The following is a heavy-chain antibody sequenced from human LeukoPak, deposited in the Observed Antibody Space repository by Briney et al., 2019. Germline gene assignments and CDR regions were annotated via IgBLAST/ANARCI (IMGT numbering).Heavy chain of an antibody. V-gene: IGHV1-46*01. J-gene: IGHJ4*02. CDR2: INPSGGST. CDR1: GYTFTSNY. Sequence: ASVTVSCKAFGYTFTSNYMHWVRQAPGQGLEWMGIINPSGGSTSYAQKFQGRITLSRDTSTSTVYMELSSLRSDDTAVYYCARAVNTPIYYFEYWGQGALVTVSS. CDR3: ARAVNTPIYYFEY. D-gene: IGHD1/OR15-1a*01.